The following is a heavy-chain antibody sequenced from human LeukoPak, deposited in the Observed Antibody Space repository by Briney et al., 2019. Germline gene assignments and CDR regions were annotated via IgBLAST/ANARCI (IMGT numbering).Heavy chain of an antibody. CDR3: ARDRVVSLPRYYYYMDV. J-gene: IGHJ6*03. CDR1: GFTVSSNY. CDR2: IKQDGSEK. V-gene: IGHV3-7*01. Sequence: GGSLRLSCAASGFTVSSNYMSWVRQAPGKGLEWVANIKQDGSEKYYVDSVKGRFTISRDNTKNSLFLQMNSLRAEDTAVYYCARDRVVSLPRYYYYMDVWGKGTTVT. D-gene: IGHD1-14*01.